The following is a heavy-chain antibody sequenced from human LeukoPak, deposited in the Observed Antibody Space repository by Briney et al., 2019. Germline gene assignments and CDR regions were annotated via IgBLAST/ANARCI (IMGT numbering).Heavy chain of an antibody. V-gene: IGHV3-74*03. Sequence: GGSLRLSCAASGFSFSSYWMHWVRQVPGKGLVWVSRINTDGSDTKYADSVKGRFTISRDNSKNTLYLQMNSLRAEDTAVYYCAKDLQGSGSYYVFDYWGQGTLVTVSS. CDR3: AKDLQGSGSYYVFDY. J-gene: IGHJ4*02. CDR1: GFSFSSYW. CDR2: INTDGSDT. D-gene: IGHD3-10*01.